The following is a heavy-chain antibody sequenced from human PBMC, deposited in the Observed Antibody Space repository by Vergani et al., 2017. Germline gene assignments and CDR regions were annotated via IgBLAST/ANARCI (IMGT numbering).Heavy chain of an antibody. V-gene: IGHV1-69*13. CDR1: GYTFTGYY. J-gene: IGHJ4*02. D-gene: IGHD3-10*01. CDR2: IIPIFGTA. Sequence: QIHLVQSAGEMKNPGASVKVSCKASGYTFTGYYMHWVRQAPGQGLEWMGRIIPIFGTANYAQKFQGRVTITADEATSTAYMELSSPRSEDTAVYYCARDTRRGFGELLPDYWGQGTLVTVSS. CDR3: ARDTRRGFGELLPDY.